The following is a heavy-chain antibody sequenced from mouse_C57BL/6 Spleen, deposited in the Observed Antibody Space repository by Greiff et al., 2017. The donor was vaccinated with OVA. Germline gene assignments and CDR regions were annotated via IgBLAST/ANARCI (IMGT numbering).Heavy chain of an antibody. V-gene: IGHV1-61*01. Sequence: QVQLQQPGAELVRPGSSVKLSCKASGYTFTSYWMDWVKQRPGQGLEWIGNIYPSDSDTHYTQKFKDKVTLTVDKSSSTAYMQLSSLTSEDSAVYYCARQDSNYVDYAMDYWGQGTSVTVSS. CDR2: IYPSDSDT. D-gene: IGHD2-5*01. CDR3: ARQDSNYVDYAMDY. CDR1: GYTFTSYW. J-gene: IGHJ4*01.